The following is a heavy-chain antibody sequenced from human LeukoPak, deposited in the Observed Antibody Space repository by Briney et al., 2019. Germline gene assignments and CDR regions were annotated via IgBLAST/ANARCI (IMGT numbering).Heavy chain of an antibody. CDR1: GLTSSSYW. V-gene: IGHV3-7*01. D-gene: IGHD3-16*01. CDR2: IKQEGREK. Sequence: GRSLRPSCAASGLTSSSYWMSWVRHAPGKGQEWVANIKQEGREKYCVDSVKGRFTTSRDNARNTLYLQMNSLRAEDTAVYYCARDRRPRGGYFDYWGQGTLVTVSS. J-gene: IGHJ4*02. CDR3: ARDRRPRGGYFDY.